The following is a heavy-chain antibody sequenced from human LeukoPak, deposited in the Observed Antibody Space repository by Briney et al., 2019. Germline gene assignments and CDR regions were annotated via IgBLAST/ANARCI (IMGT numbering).Heavy chain of an antibody. D-gene: IGHD3-3*01. CDR2: INAGNGNT. J-gene: IGHJ4*02. CDR3: ARDSGQGGVAAD. CDR1: GYTFTSYA. Sequence: APVKVSCKASGYTFTSYAMHWVRQAPGQRLEWMGWINAGNGNTKYSQKFQGRVTITRDTSASTAYMELSSLRSEDTAVYYCARDSGQGGVAADWGQGTLVTVSS. V-gene: IGHV1-3*01.